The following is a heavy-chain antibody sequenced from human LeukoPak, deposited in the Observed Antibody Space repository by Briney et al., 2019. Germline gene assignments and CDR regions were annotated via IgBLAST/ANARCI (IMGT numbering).Heavy chain of an antibody. V-gene: IGHV3-23*01. J-gene: IGHJ3*01. Sequence: PGGSLRLSCAASGFTFNDFAMTWVRQAPGKGLEWVSSIGDAGTYYADSVKGRFTISRDNSKNMLYLQLNSLRAGDTAMYYCAKNLRPFDVRGQGTMVTVSS. D-gene: IGHD3-9*01. CDR1: GFTFNDFA. CDR2: IGDAGT. CDR3: AKNLRPFDV.